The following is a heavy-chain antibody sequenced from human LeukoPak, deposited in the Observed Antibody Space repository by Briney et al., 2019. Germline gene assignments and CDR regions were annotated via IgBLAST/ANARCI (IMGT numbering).Heavy chain of an antibody. J-gene: IGHJ4*02. Sequence: GGSLRLSCAASGFTVSGNYISWVRQAPGKGLEWLANIKEDGSIQYYLDSVRGRFTISRDNAKTSVYLQLNSLRADDTAVYYCARDVWTGVAVSDYWGQGTLVTVSS. CDR1: GFTVSGNY. CDR3: ARDVWTGVAVSDY. D-gene: IGHD6-19*01. CDR2: IKEDGSIQ. V-gene: IGHV3-7*01.